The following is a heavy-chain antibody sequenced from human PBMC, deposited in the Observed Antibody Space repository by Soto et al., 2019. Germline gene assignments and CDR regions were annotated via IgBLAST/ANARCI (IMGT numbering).Heavy chain of an antibody. CDR2: ISHTGGTI. CDR1: GFTFSSYA. D-gene: IGHD3-9*01. J-gene: IGHJ3*02. V-gene: IGHV3-48*03. Sequence: PGWSLRLSCAASGFTFSSYAMSWVRQAPGKGLEWVAYISHTGGTIYYADSVKGRFTISRENAKNSLYLQMNSPRAEDSAVYYCARESRLRYFDWSPNINGFDIWGQGTMVTVS. CDR3: ARESRLRYFDWSPNINGFDI.